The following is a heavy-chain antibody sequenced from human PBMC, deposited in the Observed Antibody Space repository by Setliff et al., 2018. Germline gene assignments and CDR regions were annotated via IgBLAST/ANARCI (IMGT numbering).Heavy chain of an antibody. D-gene: IGHD6-13*01. CDR1: GGSISSGDYY. V-gene: IGHV4-30-4*02. CDR2: IYYSGSA. CDR3: ARIIPAAPHKINWFDP. Sequence: PSETLSLTCTVSGGSISSGDYYWSWIRQPPGKGLEWIGYIYYSGSAYYNPSLKSRLTISIDTSKNQFSLKLSSVTAADTAVYYCARIIPAAPHKINWFDPWGQGTLVTVSS. J-gene: IGHJ5*02.